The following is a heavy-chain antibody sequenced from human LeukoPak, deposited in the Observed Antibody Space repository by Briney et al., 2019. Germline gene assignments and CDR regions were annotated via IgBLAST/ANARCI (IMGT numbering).Heavy chain of an antibody. CDR2: IYYSGST. J-gene: IGHJ4*02. D-gene: IGHD2-15*01. V-gene: IGHV4-59*12. CDR1: GGSISSYY. CDR3: ARSSDSAGAYDY. Sequence: SETLSLTCTVSGGSISSYYWSWIRQPPGKGLEWIGYIYYSGSTNYKPSVKSRVTISVDTSKNQFSLKLSSVTAADTAVYYCARSSDSAGAYDYWGQGTLVTVSS.